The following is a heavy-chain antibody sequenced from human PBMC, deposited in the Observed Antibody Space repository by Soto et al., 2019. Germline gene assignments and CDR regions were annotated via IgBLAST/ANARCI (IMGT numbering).Heavy chain of an antibody. CDR2: IKSKTDGGTT. CDR3: AKYSSAWDFDY. CDR1: GFTFSNAW. Sequence: GSLRLSCAASGFTFSNAWMSWVRQAPGKGLEWVGRIKSKTDGGTTDYAAPVKGRFTISRDDSKNTLYLQMNSLKTEDTAVYYCAKYSSAWDFDYWGQGTLVTVSS. D-gene: IGHD6-19*01. V-gene: IGHV3-15*01. J-gene: IGHJ4*02.